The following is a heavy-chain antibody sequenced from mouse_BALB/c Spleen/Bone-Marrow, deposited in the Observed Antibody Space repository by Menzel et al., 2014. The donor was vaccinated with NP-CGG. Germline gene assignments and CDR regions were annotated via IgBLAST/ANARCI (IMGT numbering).Heavy chain of an antibody. CDR3: ARAAYRYDVTWFAY. CDR1: GFSLTSYG. CDR2: IWAGGST. J-gene: IGHJ3*01. V-gene: IGHV2-9*02. D-gene: IGHD2-14*01. Sequence: VMLVESGPGLVAPSQRLSITCTVSGFSLTSYGVHWVRQPPGKGLEWLGVIWAGGSTNYNSALMSRLSISKDNSKSQVFLKMNSLQTDDTAMYYCARAAYRYDVTWFAYWGQGTLVTVSA.